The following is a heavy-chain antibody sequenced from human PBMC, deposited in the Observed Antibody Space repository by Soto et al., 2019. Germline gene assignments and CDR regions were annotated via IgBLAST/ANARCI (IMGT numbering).Heavy chain of an antibody. CDR2: TRNNVYSSTK. CDR1: GFSFNDHY. J-gene: IGHJ4*02. V-gene: IGHV3-72*01. CDR3: VTSIPTGSWSGFDS. Sequence: EVQLEESGGGVVQPGGSLRLSCAVSGFSFNDHYMDWVRQAPGKGLEWVGRTRNNVYSSTKVYAPSLEGRFTISTDDSRDVLYLQMNGLKSEDTAIYYGVTSIPTGSWSGFDSWGRGTLVTVSS. D-gene: IGHD6-13*01.